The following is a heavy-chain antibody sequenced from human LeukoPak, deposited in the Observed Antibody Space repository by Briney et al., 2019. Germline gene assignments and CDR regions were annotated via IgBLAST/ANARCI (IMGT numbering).Heavy chain of an antibody. V-gene: IGHV1-8*01. CDR3: ARASFVPAAMSYYYYMDV. CDR1: RYTFTSYD. CDR2: MNPNSGNT. D-gene: IGHD2-2*01. Sequence: GASVKVSCKASRYTFTSYDINWVRQATGQGLEWMGWMNPNSGNTGYAQKFQGRVTMTRNTSISTAYMELSSLRSEDTAVYYCARASFVPAAMSYYYYMDVWGKGTTVTVSS. J-gene: IGHJ6*03.